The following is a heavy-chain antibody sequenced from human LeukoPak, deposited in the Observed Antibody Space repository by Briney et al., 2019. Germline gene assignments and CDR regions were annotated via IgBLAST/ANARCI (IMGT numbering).Heavy chain of an antibody. Sequence: SETLSLTCTVSGGSISSYYWSWIRQPAGKGLEWIGRIYTGGSTNYNPSLKSRVTMSVDTSKNQFSLRLSSVTAADTAVFYCARDRVTYYYDSGDHYFDYWGQGTLVTVSS. J-gene: IGHJ4*02. CDR2: IYTGGST. CDR1: GGSISSYY. CDR3: ARDRVTYYYDSGDHYFDY. D-gene: IGHD3-22*01. V-gene: IGHV4-4*07.